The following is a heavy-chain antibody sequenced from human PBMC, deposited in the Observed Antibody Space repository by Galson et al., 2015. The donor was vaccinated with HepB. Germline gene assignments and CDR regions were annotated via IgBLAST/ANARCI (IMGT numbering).Heavy chain of an antibody. CDR3: AHMVRGAYFDY. Sequence: SVKVSCKASGYTFTSYDINWVRQATGQGLEWMGWMNPNSGNTGYAQKFQGRVTMTRDTSISTAYMELSRLRSDDTAVYYCAHMVRGAYFDYWGQGTLVTVSS. J-gene: IGHJ4*02. D-gene: IGHD3-10*01. CDR2: MNPNSGNT. CDR1: GYTFTSYD. V-gene: IGHV1-8*01.